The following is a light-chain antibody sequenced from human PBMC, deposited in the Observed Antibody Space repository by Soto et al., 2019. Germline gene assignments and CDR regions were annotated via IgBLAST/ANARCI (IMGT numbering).Light chain of an antibody. J-gene: IGKJ4*01. CDR1: QNVHSN. CDR2: DTS. V-gene: IGKV3-15*01. Sequence: EVVMTQYPATLSVSPGDGATLSCRASQNVHSNLAWYQQKPGQAPRLLIYDTSTRATDIPFRFSGGGSGTEFTLTISSLQSEDFAFYYCQQYNNWPLTFGGVTKVEIK. CDR3: QQYNNWPLT.